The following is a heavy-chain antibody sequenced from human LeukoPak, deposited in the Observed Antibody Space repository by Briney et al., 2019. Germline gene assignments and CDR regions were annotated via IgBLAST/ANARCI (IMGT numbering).Heavy chain of an antibody. Sequence: GASVKVSCKTSGYTFTDYYMHWVRQAPGQGLEWMGWINPYSGGTNYAQKFQGRVTMTRDTSISTAYMELSSLRSDDTAVYYCARDVSHGSGFGRSFDPWGQGALVTVSS. D-gene: IGHD3-10*01. V-gene: IGHV1-2*02. J-gene: IGHJ5*02. CDR2: INPYSGGT. CDR3: ARDVSHGSGFGRSFDP. CDR1: GYTFTDYY.